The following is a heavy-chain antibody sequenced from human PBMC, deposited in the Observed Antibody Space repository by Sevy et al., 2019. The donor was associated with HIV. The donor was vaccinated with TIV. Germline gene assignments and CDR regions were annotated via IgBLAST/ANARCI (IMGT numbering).Heavy chain of an antibody. CDR2: INYSGIT. Sequence: SETLSLTCTVSGASISSSGYYWGWIRQPPGKGLKWIASINYSGITFYNPSRKSRVSISADTSKNQFSLRLSSVTAADSSIYFCVGPKLTYINGWHYLDYWGQGTVVTVSS. J-gene: IGHJ4*02. CDR3: VGPKLTYINGWHYLDY. CDR1: GASISSSGYY. V-gene: IGHV4-39*01. D-gene: IGHD6-19*01.